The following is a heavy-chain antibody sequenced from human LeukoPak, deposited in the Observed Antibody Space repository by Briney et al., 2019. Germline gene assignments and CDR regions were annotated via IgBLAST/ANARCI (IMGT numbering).Heavy chain of an antibody. CDR1: GGSISSGSSY. J-gene: IGHJ4*02. Sequence: SQTLSLTCTVSGGSISSGSSYWSWIRQPAGKGLEWIGRIYTSGSTNYNPSLKSRVTISVDTSKNQFSLKLSSVTAADTAVYYCARGSRAAAPFGYWGQGTLVTVSS. V-gene: IGHV4-61*02. D-gene: IGHD6-13*01. CDR2: IYTSGST. CDR3: ARGSRAAAPFGY.